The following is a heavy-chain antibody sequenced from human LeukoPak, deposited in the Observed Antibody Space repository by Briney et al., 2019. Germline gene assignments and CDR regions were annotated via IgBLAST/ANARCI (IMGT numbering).Heavy chain of an antibody. Sequence: SQTLSLTCALSGDSFSSNSAAWDWVRQSPWRGLEWLGRTYYRSKLYNDYAECVKSRITINPDTSKNQFSLQLNSVTPEDTAVYYCARVKNWSGPDYWGQGTLVTVSS. CDR3: ARVKNWSGPDY. CDR1: GDSFSSNSAA. V-gene: IGHV6-1*01. D-gene: IGHD3-3*01. J-gene: IGHJ4*02. CDR2: TYYRSKLYN.